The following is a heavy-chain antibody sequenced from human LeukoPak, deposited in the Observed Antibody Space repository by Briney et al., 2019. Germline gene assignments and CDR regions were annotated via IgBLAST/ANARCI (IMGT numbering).Heavy chain of an antibody. CDR1: GFTFDDYA. V-gene: IGHV3-9*01. CDR2: ISWNSGSI. J-gene: IGHJ6*03. Sequence: GGSLRLSCAASGFTFDDYAMHWVRQAPGKGLEWVSGISWNSGSIGYADSVKGRFTISRDNAKNSLYLQMNSLRAEDTALYYCAKDSLTGPDYYYMDVWGKGTTVTISS. D-gene: IGHD1-14*01. CDR3: AKDSLTGPDYYYMDV.